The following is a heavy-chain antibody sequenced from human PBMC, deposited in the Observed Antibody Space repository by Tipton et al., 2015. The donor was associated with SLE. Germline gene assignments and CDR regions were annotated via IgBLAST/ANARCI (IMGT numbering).Heavy chain of an antibody. D-gene: IGHD3-22*01. J-gene: IGHJ6*02. CDR1: GFTVSSTY. V-gene: IGHV3-66*02. Sequence: SLRLSCAASGFTVSSTYMNWVRQAPGKGLEWVSVFYSGGSRNYADSVMGGFTITRDNTKNTLHLQMNRLRTDDTAVYYCAKGEQVVAILRYGMAGWGLGTAVTVSS. CDR3: AKGEQVVAILRYGMAG. CDR2: FYSGGSR.